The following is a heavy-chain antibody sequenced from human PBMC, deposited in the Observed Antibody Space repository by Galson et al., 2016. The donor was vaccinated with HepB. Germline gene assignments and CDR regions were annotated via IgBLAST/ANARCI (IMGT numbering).Heavy chain of an antibody. CDR1: GFSFRTFA. Sequence: SLRLSCAASGFSFRTFAMHWVRQAPGKGLEWVALVSSDGSYKYYADSVRGRFTPSRDNSKDTLYLQMNSLRPDDTAVYYCAKGVDSSGWYHSDYWGQGTLVTASS. V-gene: IGHV3-30*18. CDR3: AKGVDSSGWYHSDY. J-gene: IGHJ4*02. D-gene: IGHD6-19*01. CDR2: VSSDGSYK.